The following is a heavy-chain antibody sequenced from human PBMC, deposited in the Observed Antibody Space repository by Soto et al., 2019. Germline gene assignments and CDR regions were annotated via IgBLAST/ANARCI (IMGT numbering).Heavy chain of an antibody. J-gene: IGHJ6*02. D-gene: IGHD2-21*02. CDR3: VHSRCGGDCLQSYSSHYYYGLDV. CDR1: GFSLNTGGLG. V-gene: IGHV2-5*02. Sequence: QITLKESGPTLVKPTQTLTLTCTFSGFSLNTGGLGVGWIRQPPGKALEWLALIYWDNDKRYSPSLMRRLTITKETSKNQVVLTMTNMDPVNAATYYCVHSRCGGDCLQSYSSHYYYGLDVWGQGTTVTVSS. CDR2: IYWDNDK.